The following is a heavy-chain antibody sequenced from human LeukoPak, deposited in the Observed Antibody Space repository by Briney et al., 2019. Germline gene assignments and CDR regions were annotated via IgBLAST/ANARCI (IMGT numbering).Heavy chain of an antibody. J-gene: IGHJ3*01. CDR3: VRTYCGGDCYAMYAFDF. CDR2: IYYSRST. Sequence: KPSETLSLTCSVSGDSIYNYYWSWIRQPPGKRLEWIGYIYYSRSTNYNPSLKSRVTFSVDTSRSQFALRLSPVTAADTAVYYCVRTYCGGDCYAMYAFDFWGQRKVVSVSS. CDR1: GDSIYNYY. V-gene: IGHV4-59*08. D-gene: IGHD2-21*02.